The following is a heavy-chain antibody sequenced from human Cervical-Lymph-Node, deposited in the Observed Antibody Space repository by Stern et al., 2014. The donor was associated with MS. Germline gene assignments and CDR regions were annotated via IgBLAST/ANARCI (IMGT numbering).Heavy chain of an antibody. D-gene: IGHD5-24*01. CDR1: GFTFSSYD. CDR2: IGAAVDT. J-gene: IGHJ2*01. Sequence: EVQLVESGGGLVQPGGSLRLSCAASGFTFSSYDMHWVRQATGKGLEWVAAIGAAVDTYYPGSVKGRFTISRENAKNSLYLQMNSLRAGDTAVYYCARDRGDGLFDLWGRGTLVTVSS. V-gene: IGHV3-13*01. CDR3: ARDRGDGLFDL.